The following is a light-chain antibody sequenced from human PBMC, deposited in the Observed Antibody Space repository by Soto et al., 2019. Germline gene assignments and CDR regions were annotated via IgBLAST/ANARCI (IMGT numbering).Light chain of an antibody. CDR3: QHCRSCSGA. V-gene: IGKV1-5*03. J-gene: IGKJ1*01. Sequence: DIALTQSPSTLSASVGDRVTLTCRASQSISSCLAWYQQKPGKAPKLLIYNASTWTSGIPSRFSGSGSGTEFTLTISSLQPDDFASYYCQHCRSCSGAFGQGTKVELK. CDR1: QSISSC. CDR2: NAS.